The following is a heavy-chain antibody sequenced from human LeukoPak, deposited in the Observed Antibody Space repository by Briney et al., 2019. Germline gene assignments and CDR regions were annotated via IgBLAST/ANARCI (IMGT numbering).Heavy chain of an antibody. CDR2: ISYDGSNK. D-gene: IGHD2-21*01. Sequence: GGSLRLSCAASGFTFSSYAMHWVRQAPGKGLEWVAVISYDGSNKYYADSVKGRFTISRDNSKNTLYLQMNSLRAEDTAVYYCARDPLGLWWCPDYWGQGTLVTVSS. CDR3: ARDPLGLWWCPDY. CDR1: GFTFSSYA. J-gene: IGHJ4*02. V-gene: IGHV3-30-3*01.